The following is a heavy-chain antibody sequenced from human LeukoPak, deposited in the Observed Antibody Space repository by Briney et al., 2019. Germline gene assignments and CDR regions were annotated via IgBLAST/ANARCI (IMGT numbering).Heavy chain of an antibody. V-gene: IGHV1-18*01. D-gene: IGHD3-22*01. CDR1: GYTFTSYV. CDR3: ARDRDMIVVVITSDAFDI. CDR2: ISAYNGNT. Sequence: GASVKVSCKASGYTFTSYVISWVRQAPGQGVEWMGWISAYNGNTNYAQKLQGRVTMTTDTSTSTAYMELRSLRSDDTAVYYCARDRDMIVVVITSDAFDIWGQGTMVTVSS. J-gene: IGHJ3*02.